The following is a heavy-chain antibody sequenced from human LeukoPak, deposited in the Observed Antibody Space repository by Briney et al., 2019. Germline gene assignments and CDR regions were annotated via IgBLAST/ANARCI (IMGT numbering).Heavy chain of an antibody. V-gene: IGHV1-69*01. CDR3: ATYDYGDYRYYYYYMDV. Sequence: SVKVSCKASGGTFSSYAISWVRQAPGQGLEWMGGIIPIFGTANYAQKFQGRVTITADESTSTAYMELSSLRSEDTAVYHCATYDYGDYRYYYYYMDVWGKGTTVTVSS. CDR2: IIPIFGTA. CDR1: GGTFSSYA. J-gene: IGHJ6*03. D-gene: IGHD4-17*01.